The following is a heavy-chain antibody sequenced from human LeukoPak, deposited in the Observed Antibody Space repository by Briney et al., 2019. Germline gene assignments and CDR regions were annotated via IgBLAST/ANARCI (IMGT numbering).Heavy chain of an antibody. J-gene: IGHJ6*03. CDR3: AKSPFYYYYYYMEV. Sequence: GGSLRLSCAVSGFTFSTYVMSWVRQAPGKGVEWVSTISGSGDSPYYADSVKGGFTISRDNSKNTLYLQMNSLRAEDTAVYYCAKSPFYYYYYYMEVWGEGTTVTVSS. V-gene: IGHV3-23*01. CDR1: GFTFSTYV. CDR2: ISGSGDSP.